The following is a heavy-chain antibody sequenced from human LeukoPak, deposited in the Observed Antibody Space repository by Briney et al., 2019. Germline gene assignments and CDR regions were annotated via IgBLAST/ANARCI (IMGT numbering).Heavy chain of an antibody. CDR3: ARDLHYYDSSGYVY. V-gene: IGHV3-48*04. CDR2: ISSSSSTI. Sequence: PGGSLRLSCAASGFTFSSYSMNWVRQAPGKGLEWVSYISSSSSTIYYADSVKGRFTISRDNAKNSLYLQMDSLRAEDTVVYYCARDLHYYDSSGYVYWGQGTLVTVSS. CDR1: GFTFSSYS. J-gene: IGHJ4*02. D-gene: IGHD3-22*01.